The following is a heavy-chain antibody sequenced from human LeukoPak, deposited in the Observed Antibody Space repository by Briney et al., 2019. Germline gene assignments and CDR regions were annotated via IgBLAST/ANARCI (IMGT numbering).Heavy chain of an antibody. Sequence: GASVKVSCKASGYTFTSYCISWVRQAPGQGLEWRGWISAYNGNTNYAQKFQGRVTITADESTSTAYMELSSLRSEDTAVYYCAREYSYGAYDYWGQGTLVTVSS. J-gene: IGHJ4*02. CDR1: GYTFTSYC. CDR3: AREYSYGAYDY. V-gene: IGHV1-18*01. CDR2: ISAYNGNT. D-gene: IGHD5-18*01.